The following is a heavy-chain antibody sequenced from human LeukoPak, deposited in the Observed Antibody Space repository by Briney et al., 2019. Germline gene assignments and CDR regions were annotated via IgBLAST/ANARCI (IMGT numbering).Heavy chain of an antibody. V-gene: IGHV4-61*08. Sequence: SETLSLTCTVSGGSIISSDYHWDWIRQPPGKGLEWIGYIYNSGSASYNPSLKSRVTISVDTSKNQFSLKLTSVTAADTAVYYCVRDRELTYWGQETLVTVSS. CDR3: VRDRELTY. CDR2: IYNSGSA. J-gene: IGHJ4*02. D-gene: IGHD1-26*01. CDR1: GGSIISSDYH.